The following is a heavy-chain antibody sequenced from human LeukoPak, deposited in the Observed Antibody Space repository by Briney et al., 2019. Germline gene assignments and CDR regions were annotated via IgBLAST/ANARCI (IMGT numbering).Heavy chain of an antibody. CDR1: GYTFTSYG. Sequence: ASVKVSCKASGYTFTSYGISWVRQATGQGLEWMGWMNPNSGNTGYAQKFQGRVTMTRNTSISTAYMELSSLRSEDTAVYYCARGLATTVIYYYYGMDVWGQGTTVTVSS. CDR2: MNPNSGNT. J-gene: IGHJ6*02. CDR3: ARGLATTVIYYYYGMDV. V-gene: IGHV1-8*02. D-gene: IGHD4-17*01.